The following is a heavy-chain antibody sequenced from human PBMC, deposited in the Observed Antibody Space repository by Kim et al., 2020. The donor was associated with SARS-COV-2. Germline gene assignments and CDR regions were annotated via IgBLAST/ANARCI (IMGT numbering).Heavy chain of an antibody. CDR1: GYSFTSYW. CDR3: ASLHGDPEVYAIPYYFDY. V-gene: IGHV5-10-1*01. D-gene: IGHD2-8*01. Sequence: GESLKISCKGSGYSFTSYWISWVRQMPGKGLEWMGRIDPSDSYTNYSPSFQGHVTISADKSISTAYLQWSSLKASDTAMYYCASLHGDPEVYAIPYYFDYWGQGTLVTVSS. J-gene: IGHJ4*02. CDR2: IDPSDSYT.